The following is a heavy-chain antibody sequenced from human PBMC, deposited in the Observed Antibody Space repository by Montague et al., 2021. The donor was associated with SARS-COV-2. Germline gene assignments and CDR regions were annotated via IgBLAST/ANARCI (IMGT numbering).Heavy chain of an antibody. J-gene: IGHJ4*02. CDR2: IYNSEST. V-gene: IGHV4-59*02. CDR3: ARGRFNKWLLTYYPDH. CDR1: GASVNGYY. D-gene: IGHD6-19*01. Sequence: SETLSLTCAVSGASVNGYYWSWIRQPPGKGLEWIGYIYNSESTNYNPSLKSRVTISRDTSNGHFSLKLTSVTAADTAVYYCARGRFNKWLLTYYPDHWGQGTLVRVSS.